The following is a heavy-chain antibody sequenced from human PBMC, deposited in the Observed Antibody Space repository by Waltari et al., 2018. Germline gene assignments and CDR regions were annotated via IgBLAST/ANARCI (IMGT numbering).Heavy chain of an antibody. CDR3: ARERSRDFDWLPNVLDV. D-gene: IGHD3-9*01. Sequence: QVQLQQGGAGLLKPSATLSLTCPVHGGSFRCHFRPWNRQAPGKGLEWLGEIDHRGSTHYNPSFRSRVTISVDTSKNQFSLQLNSVTAADTALYYCARERSRDFDWLPNVLDVWGLGTLVTVSS. J-gene: IGHJ3*01. CDR2: IDHRGST. V-gene: IGHV4-34*02. CDR1: GGSFRCHF.